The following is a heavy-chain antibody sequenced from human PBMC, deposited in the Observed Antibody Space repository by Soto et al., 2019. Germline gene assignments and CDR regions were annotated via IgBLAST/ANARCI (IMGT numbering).Heavy chain of an antibody. D-gene: IGHD1-26*01. J-gene: IGHJ4*02. CDR1: GGSVSVYY. CDR3: ARGVGSSPPQY. CDR2: IYASGSP. V-gene: IGHV4-59*02. Sequence: SETLSLTCTTSGGSVSVYYWSWIRQSTGQGLEWIGYIYASGSPYYNPSLRSRVTISADTSKNQISLKLTSPTAADTAVYYCARGVGSSPPQYWGRGTLVTVSS.